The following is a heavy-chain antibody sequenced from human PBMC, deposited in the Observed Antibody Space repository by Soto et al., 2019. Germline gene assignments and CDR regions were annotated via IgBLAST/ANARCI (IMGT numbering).Heavy chain of an antibody. D-gene: IGHD2-21*01. J-gene: IGHJ6*02. CDR3: ARDEHDYYDYGMDV. CDR2: IYHSGST. CDR1: GGSISSSNW. Sequence: QVQLQESGPGLVKPSGTLSLTCAVSGGSISSSNWWSWVRQPPGKGLGWVGEIYHSGSTNYNPSLKSRVTISVDKSKNQFALKLSSVTAADTAVYYCARDEHDYYDYGMDVWGQGTTVTVSS. V-gene: IGHV4-4*02.